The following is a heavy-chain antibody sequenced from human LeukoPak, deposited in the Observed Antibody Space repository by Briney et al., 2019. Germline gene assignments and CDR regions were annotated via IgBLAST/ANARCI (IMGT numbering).Heavy chain of an antibody. Sequence: SETLSLTCTVSGGSISSYYWSSIRQPAGKGLEWIGRIYTSGSTNYNPSLKSRVTMSVDTSKNQFSLNLSSVTAADTAVYYCAKDISGWFADYWGQGTLVTVYS. J-gene: IGHJ4*02. V-gene: IGHV4-4*07. CDR1: GGSISSYY. D-gene: IGHD6-19*01. CDR3: AKDISGWFADY. CDR2: IYTSGST.